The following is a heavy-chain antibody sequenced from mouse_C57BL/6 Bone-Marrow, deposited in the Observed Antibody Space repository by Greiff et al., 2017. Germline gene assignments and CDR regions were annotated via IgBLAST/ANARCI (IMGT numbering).Heavy chain of an antibody. J-gene: IGHJ1*03. CDR1: GYSITSDY. V-gene: IGHV3-8*01. CDR3: ARGRSYYGYFDV. D-gene: IGHD1-1*01. CDR2: ISYSGST. Sequence: VQLKESGPGLAKPSQTLSLTCSVTGYSITSDYWNWIRKFPGHKLEYMGYISYSGSTYYNPSHISRISITRDTSKNQYYLQLNSVTTEDTATVYCARGRSYYGYFDVWGTGTTVTVAS.